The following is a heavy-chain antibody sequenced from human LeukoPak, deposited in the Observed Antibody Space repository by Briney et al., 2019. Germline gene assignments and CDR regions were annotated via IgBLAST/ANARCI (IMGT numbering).Heavy chain of an antibody. V-gene: IGHV1-24*01. J-gene: IGHJ4*02. CDR2: SDPEDGER. D-gene: IGHD5-18*01. Sequence: ASVKVSCKVSGKTLSDLSIHWLRQPPGKGLEWLGGSDPEDGERIYAQMFQGRVTMTEDTSIDTAYMELSSLRSEDTAVYYCVTGFTTMAVDYFDYWGQGTRVTVSS. CDR1: GKTLSDLS. CDR3: VTGFTTMAVDYFDY.